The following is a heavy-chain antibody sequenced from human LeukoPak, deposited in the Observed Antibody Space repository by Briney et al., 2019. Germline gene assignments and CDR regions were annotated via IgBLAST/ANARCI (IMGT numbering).Heavy chain of an antibody. CDR1: GFTFSNYG. CDR2: IWHDGSNK. J-gene: IGHJ4*02. CDR3: ANNFDY. Sequence: PGGSLRLSCAASGFTFSNYGMHWVRQAPGKGLEWLAVIWHDGSNKYYADSVKGRFTISRDNSKNTLYLQINSLRAEDTALYYCANNFDYWGQGTLVTVSS. V-gene: IGHV3-33*03.